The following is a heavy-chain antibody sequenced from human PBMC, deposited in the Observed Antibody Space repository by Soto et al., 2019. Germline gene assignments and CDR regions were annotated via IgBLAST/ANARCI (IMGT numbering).Heavy chain of an antibody. CDR1: GGSISRGGYY. CDR2: IYYDGNI. D-gene: IGHD2-21*01. Sequence: SETLSLTCTVSGGSISRGGYYWCWIRQHPGKGLEWIGFIYYDGNISSNPALNRRVTVSVDTSKNQFSLKLSSVASADTAVYYCARHIGRGFDSWGQGTLVTVSS. V-gene: IGHV4-61*08. J-gene: IGHJ4*02. CDR3: ARHIGRGFDS.